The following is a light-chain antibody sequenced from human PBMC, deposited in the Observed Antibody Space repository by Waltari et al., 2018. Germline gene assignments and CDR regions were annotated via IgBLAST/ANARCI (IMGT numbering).Light chain of an antibody. J-gene: IGLJ1*01. CDR1: SSDVGNYDY. Sequence: QSALTQPASVSGSPGQSITISCTGTSSDVGNYDYASWYQQHPGKAPKLIICAVSNRPSGVSNRFSGSKSGNTASLTISGLQAEDEADYYCSSYTTSSTYVFGTGTKVTVL. CDR2: AVS. CDR3: SSYTTSSTYV. V-gene: IGLV2-14*01.